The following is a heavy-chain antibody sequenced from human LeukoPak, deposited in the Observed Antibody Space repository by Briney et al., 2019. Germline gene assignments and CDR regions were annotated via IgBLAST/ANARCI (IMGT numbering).Heavy chain of an antibody. CDR1: RYTFTGYY. CDR3: ARADYQLPPYYYGMDV. V-gene: IGHV1-2*02. CDR2: INPNSGST. J-gene: IGHJ6*02. Sequence: ASVKVSCKASRYTFTGYYMHWVRQAPGQGLEWMGWINPNSGSTNYAQKFQGRVTMTRDTSISTAYMELSRLRSDDTAVYYCARADYQLPPYYYGMDVWGQGTTVTVSS. D-gene: IGHD2-2*01.